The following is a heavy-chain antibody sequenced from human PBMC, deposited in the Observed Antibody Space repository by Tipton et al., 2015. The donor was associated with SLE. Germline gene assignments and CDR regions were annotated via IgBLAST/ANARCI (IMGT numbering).Heavy chain of an antibody. V-gene: IGHV4-39*07. CDR3: ARGSPGRSEGHYKDYHYGIDV. D-gene: IGHD3-9*01. CDR2: IYHCGNT. Sequence: TLSLTCIVSGGSISSDPYYWGWIRQPPGKGLEWIGSIYHCGNTYYNQSLKSRVAVSVDTSKNQFSLKLISVAAADTAVYYCARGSPGRSEGHYKDYHYGIDVWGQGTTVTVSS. CDR1: GGSISSDPYY. J-gene: IGHJ6*02.